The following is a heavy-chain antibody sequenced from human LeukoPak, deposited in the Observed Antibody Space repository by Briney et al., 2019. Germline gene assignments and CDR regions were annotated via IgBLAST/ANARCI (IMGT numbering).Heavy chain of an antibody. V-gene: IGHV4-59*01. D-gene: IGHD3-3*01. CDR3: ASVTPYYDFWSGFHLPGWFDP. J-gene: IGHJ5*02. CDR1: GGSISSYY. CDR2: IYYSGST. Sequence: SETLSLTCTVSGGSISSYYWSWIRQPPGKGLEWIGYIYYSGSTNYNPSLKSRVTISVDTSKNQFSLKLSSVTAADTAVYYCASVTPYYDFWSGFHLPGWFDPWGQGTLVTVSS.